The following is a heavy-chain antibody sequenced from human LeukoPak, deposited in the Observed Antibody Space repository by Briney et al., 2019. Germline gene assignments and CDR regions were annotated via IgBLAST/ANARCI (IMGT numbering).Heavy chain of an antibody. CDR3: ASCTRGSGYSYAFDI. J-gene: IGHJ3*02. CDR1: GGSISSGGYS. V-gene: IGHV4-30-2*01. Sequence: PSETLSLTCAVSGGSISSGGYSWSWIRQPPGKGLEWIGYIYHSGSTYYNPSLKSRVTISVDRSKNQFSLKLSSVTAADTAVYYCASCTRGSGYSYAFDIWGQGTMVTVSS. D-gene: IGHD3-3*01. CDR2: IYHSGST.